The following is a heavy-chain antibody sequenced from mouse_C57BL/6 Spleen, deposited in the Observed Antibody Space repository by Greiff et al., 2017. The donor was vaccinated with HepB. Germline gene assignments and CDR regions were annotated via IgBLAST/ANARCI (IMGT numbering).Heavy chain of an antibody. CDR3: TRAPTTVVPYYYAMDY. CDR2: ISSGGDYI. V-gene: IGHV5-9-1*02. CDR1: GFTFSSYA. Sequence: EVQRVESGEGLVKPGGSLKLSCAASGFTFSSYAMSWVRQTPEKRLEWVAYISSGGDYIYYADTVKGRFTISRDNARNTLYLQMSSLKSEDTAMYYCTRAPTTVVPYYYAMDYWGQGTSVTVSS. J-gene: IGHJ4*01. D-gene: IGHD1-1*01.